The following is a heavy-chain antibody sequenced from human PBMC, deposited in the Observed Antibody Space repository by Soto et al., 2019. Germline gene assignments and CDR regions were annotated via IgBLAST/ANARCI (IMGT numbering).Heavy chain of an antibody. CDR1: GGSISSSSYY. Sequence: QLQLQESGPGLVKPSETLSLTCTVSGGSISSSSYYWGWIRQPPGKGLEWIGSIYYSGSTYYNPSLKSRVTISVDTSKNPFALKLSSVTAADTAVYYCARLLLRQWLFDYWGQGTLVTVSS. D-gene: IGHD6-19*01. CDR2: IYYSGST. V-gene: IGHV4-39*01. CDR3: ARLLLRQWLFDY. J-gene: IGHJ4*02.